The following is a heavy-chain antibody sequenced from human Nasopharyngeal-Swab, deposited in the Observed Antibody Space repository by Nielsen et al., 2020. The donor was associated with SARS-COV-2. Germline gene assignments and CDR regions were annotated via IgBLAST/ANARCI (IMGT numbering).Heavy chain of an antibody. V-gene: IGHV3-21*01. Sequence: GESLKISCAASGFTFSDYTMNWVRQAPGQGLEWVSSISSSGSYMYYTDSVNGRFTMSRDNANNSLSLQMNSLRAEDTAVYYCASDSRYWGQGTLVTVSS. CDR3: ASDSRY. CDR2: ISSSGSYM. CDR1: GFTFSDYT. D-gene: IGHD2-2*01. J-gene: IGHJ4*02.